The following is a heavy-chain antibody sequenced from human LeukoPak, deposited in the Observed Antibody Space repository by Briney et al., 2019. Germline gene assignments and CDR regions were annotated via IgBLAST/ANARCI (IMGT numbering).Heavy chain of an antibody. D-gene: IGHD6-6*01. J-gene: IGHJ6*03. CDR1: GGSISSGSYY. Sequence: SETLSLTCTVSGGSISSGSYYWSWIRQPAGKGLEWIGRIYTSGSTNYNPSLKSRVTISVDTSKNQFSLKLSSVTAADTAVYYCARETPEQLVFYYYYMGVWGKGTTVTVSS. V-gene: IGHV4-61*02. CDR2: IYTSGST. CDR3: ARETPEQLVFYYYYMGV.